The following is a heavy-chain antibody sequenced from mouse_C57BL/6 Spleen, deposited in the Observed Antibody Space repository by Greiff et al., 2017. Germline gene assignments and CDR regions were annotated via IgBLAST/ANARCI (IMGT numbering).Heavy chain of an antibody. CDR3: ASYGTTVVATDY. D-gene: IGHD1-1*01. J-gene: IGHJ2*01. CDR1: GYTFTSYW. CDR2: INPSNGGT. Sequence: QVQLKQPGTELVKPGASVKLSCKASGYTFTSYWMHWVKQRPGQGLEWIGNINPSNGGTNYNEKFKSKATLTVDKSSSTAYMQLSSLTSEDSAVYYCASYGTTVVATDYWGQGTTLTVSS. V-gene: IGHV1-53*01.